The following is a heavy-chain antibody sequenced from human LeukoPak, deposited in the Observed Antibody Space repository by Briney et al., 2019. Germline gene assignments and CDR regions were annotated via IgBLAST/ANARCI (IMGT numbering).Heavy chain of an antibody. CDR1: GCTFSSYW. CDR3: ARRIQGMAPYYFDY. V-gene: IGHV3-74*01. J-gene: IGHJ4*02. D-gene: IGHD5-24*01. CDR2: INSDGGST. Sequence: HPGGSLRLSCTASGCTFSSYWMHWVRQAPGKGLVWVSRINSDGGSTSYADSVKGRFTISRDNAKNTLYLQMNSLRAEDTAVYYCARRIQGMAPYYFDYWGQGTLVTASS.